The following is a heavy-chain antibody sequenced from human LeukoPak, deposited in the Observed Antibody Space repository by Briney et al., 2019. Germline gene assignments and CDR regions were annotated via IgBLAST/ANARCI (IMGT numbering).Heavy chain of an antibody. J-gene: IGHJ5*02. D-gene: IGHD1-26*01. Sequence: PSETLSLTCAVSGGSISSSSYYWGWIRQPPGKGLEWIGTIYYSGSTYYNPSLKSRVTISVDTSKNQFSLKLSSVTAADTAVYYCARGEWELPNWFDPWGQGTLATVSS. CDR3: ARGEWELPNWFDP. V-gene: IGHV4-39*07. CDR1: GGSISSSSYY. CDR2: IYYSGST.